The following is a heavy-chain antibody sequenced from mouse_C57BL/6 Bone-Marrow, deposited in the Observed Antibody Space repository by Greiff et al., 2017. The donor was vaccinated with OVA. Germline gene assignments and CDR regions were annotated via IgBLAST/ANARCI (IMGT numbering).Heavy chain of an antibody. CDR2: IDPSDSYT. D-gene: IGHD4-1*01. CDR3: ARELGDWYFDV. Sequence: QVQLQQPGAELVKPGASVKLSCKASGYTFTSSWMQWVKQRPGQGLEWIGEIDPSDSYTNYNQKFKGKATLTEDTSSSTAYMQLSSLTSEDSAVYYCARELGDWYFDVWGTGTTVTVSS. J-gene: IGHJ1*03. CDR1: GYTFTSSW. V-gene: IGHV1-50*01.